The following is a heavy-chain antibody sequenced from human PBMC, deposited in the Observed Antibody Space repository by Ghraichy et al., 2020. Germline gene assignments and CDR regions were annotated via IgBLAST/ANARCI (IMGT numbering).Heavy chain of an antibody. J-gene: IGHJ5*02. CDR3: ARSPPGPAAIFERVGLWFGENWFDP. CDR1: GYSISSGYY. Sequence: SETLSLTCTVSGYSISSGYYWGWIRQPPGKGLEWIGSIYHSGSTYYNPSLKSRVTISVDTSKNQFSLKLSSVTAADTAVYYCARSPPGPAAIFERVGLWFGENWFDPWGQGTLVTVSS. CDR2: IYHSGST. V-gene: IGHV4-38-2*02. D-gene: IGHD2-2*01.